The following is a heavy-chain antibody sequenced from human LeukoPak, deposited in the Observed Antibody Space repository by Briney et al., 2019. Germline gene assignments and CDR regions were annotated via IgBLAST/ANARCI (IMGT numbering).Heavy chain of an antibody. D-gene: IGHD5-12*01. V-gene: IGHV3-74*01. Sequence: GGSLRLSCAASGFTFSSYWMHWVRQVPGKGLVWVSRINRDGSSSTSYADSVKGRFTISRDNAKNTLYLQMNSLRDEDTAVYYCARDYQSGYLDYWGQGTLVTVSS. CDR3: ARDYQSGYLDY. CDR1: GFTFSSYW. J-gene: IGHJ4*02. CDR2: INRDGSSST.